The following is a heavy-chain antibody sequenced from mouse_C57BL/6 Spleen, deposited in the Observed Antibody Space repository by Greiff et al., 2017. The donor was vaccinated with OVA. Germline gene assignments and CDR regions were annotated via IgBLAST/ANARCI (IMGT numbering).Heavy chain of an antibody. V-gene: IGHV1-80*01. Sequence: VQLVESGAELVKPGASVKISCKASGYAFSSYWMNWVKQRPGKGLEWIGQIYPGDGDTNYNGKFKGKATLTADKSSSTAYMQLSSLTSEDSAVYFCARRGDDGFAYWGQGTLVTVSA. J-gene: IGHJ3*01. CDR1: GYAFSSYW. CDR2: IYPGDGDT. CDR3: ARRGDDGFAY. D-gene: IGHD2-12*01.